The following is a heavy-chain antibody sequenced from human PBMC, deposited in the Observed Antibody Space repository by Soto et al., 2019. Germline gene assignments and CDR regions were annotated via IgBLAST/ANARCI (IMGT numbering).Heavy chain of an antibody. V-gene: IGHV3-11*01. J-gene: IGHJ6*02. D-gene: IGHD6-6*01. CDR1: GFTFSDYY. CDR2: ISSSGSTI. Sequence: VGSLRLSGAASGFTFSDYYMSWIRQAPGKGLEWVSYISSSGSTIYYADSVKGRFTISRDNAKNSLYLQMNSLRAEDTAVYYCARMAARLSYGMDVWGQGTTVTVSS. CDR3: ARMAARLSYGMDV.